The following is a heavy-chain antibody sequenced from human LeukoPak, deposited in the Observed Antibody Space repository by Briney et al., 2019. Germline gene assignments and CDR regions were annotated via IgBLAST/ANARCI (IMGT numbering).Heavy chain of an antibody. D-gene: IGHD5-12*01. CDR1: GFTFSSYE. CDR2: ISSSGSTI. V-gene: IGHV3-48*03. CDR3: ARGQYDYNYFDY. J-gene: IGHJ4*02. Sequence: PGGSLRLSCAASGFTFSSYEMNWVRQAPGNGLEWVSYISSSGSTIYYADSVKGRFTISRDNAKNSLYLQMNSLRAEDTAVYYCARGQYDYNYFDYWGQGTLVTVSS.